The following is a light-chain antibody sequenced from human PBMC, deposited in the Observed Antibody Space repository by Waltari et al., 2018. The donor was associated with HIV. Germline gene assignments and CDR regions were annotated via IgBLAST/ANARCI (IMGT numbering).Light chain of an antibody. Sequence: QSALTQPASVSGSPGQSITISCTGTSSDIGGYNYVSWYQHHPGKAPKLMSYEVSNRPSGVSNRFSGSKSGNTASLTISGLQAEDEADYYCSSYTSSNTLVFGTGTKVTVL. CDR2: EVS. CDR3: SSYTSSNTLV. J-gene: IGLJ1*01. V-gene: IGLV2-14*01. CDR1: SSDIGGYNY.